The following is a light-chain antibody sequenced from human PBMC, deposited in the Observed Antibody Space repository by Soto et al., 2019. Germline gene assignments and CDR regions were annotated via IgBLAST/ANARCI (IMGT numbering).Light chain of an antibody. Sequence: DIQMTQSPSSLSASVGDRVTTTCRASQGIRRYLAWYQQKPGKVPKLLIYEASNLQSGVPSRFRGGGSGTEFTLTISSLQPEDVATYYCQNFDSAPHTFGQGTKVDIK. CDR3: QNFDSAPHT. V-gene: IGKV1-27*01. CDR2: EAS. CDR1: QGIRRY. J-gene: IGKJ1*01.